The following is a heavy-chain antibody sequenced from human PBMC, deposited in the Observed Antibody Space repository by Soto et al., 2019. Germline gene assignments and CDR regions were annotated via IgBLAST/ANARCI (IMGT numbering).Heavy chain of an antibody. V-gene: IGHV1-18*03. CDR2: ISAYDGKT. J-gene: IGHJ6*02. CDR3: ARDSHYDSSGYYLNYYFYYGLDV. Sequence: ASMELFSAASGYPFTSYDMSWVRPAPGEELEGMGWISAYDGKTDYAKKLQGRVTINAVTSTSTVYMELRSLRFDHMAVYYCARDSHYDSSGYYLNYYFYYGLDVWGQGS. D-gene: IGHD3-22*01. CDR1: GYPFTSYD.